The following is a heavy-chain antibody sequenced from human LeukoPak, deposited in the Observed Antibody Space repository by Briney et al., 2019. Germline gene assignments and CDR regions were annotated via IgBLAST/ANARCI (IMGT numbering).Heavy chain of an antibody. CDR1: GGSISSYY. Sequence: SETLSLTCTVSGGSISSYYWSWIRQPPGKGLERIGYIYYSGSTNYNPSLKSRVTISVDTSKNQFSLKLSSVTAADTAVYYCASTTAGYCSGGSCYRPGWFDPWGQGTLVTVSS. V-gene: IGHV4-59*08. CDR2: IYYSGST. D-gene: IGHD2-15*01. J-gene: IGHJ5*02. CDR3: ASTTAGYCSGGSCYRPGWFDP.